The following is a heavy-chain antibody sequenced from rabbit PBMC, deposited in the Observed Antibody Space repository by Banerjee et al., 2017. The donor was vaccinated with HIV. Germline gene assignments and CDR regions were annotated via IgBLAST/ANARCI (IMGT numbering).Heavy chain of an antibody. D-gene: IGHD1-1*01. J-gene: IGHJ4*01. V-gene: IGHV1S47*01. CDR2: IDPVFGST. CDR3: VRRAYASSSAISPFNL. Sequence: QEQLVESGGGLVQPGGSLKLSCKASGFDFSSYGVSWVRQAPGKGLEWIGYIDPVFGSTYYASWVNGRFTISSHNAQNTLYLQLNSLTAADTATYFCVRRAYASSSAISPFNLWGPGTLVTVS. CDR1: GFDFSSYG.